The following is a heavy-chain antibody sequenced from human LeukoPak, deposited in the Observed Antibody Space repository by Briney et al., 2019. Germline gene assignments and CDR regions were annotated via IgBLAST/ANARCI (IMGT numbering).Heavy chain of an antibody. CDR1: GFTFSSYA. V-gene: IGHV3-23*01. CDR3: AKVGYSSSWYRSGYFDY. CDR2: ISGGGGST. D-gene: IGHD6-13*01. J-gene: IGHJ4*02. Sequence: GGSLRLSCAASGFTFSSYAMSWVRQAPGKGLEWVSAISGGGGSTYYADSVKGRFTISRDNSKNTLYLQMNSLRAEDTAVYYCAKVGYSSSWYRSGYFDYWGQGTLVTVSS.